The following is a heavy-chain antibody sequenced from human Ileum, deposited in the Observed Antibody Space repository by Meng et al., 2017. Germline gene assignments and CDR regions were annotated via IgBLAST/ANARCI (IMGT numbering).Heavy chain of an antibody. CDR1: GGSISSSSHC. J-gene: IGHJ4*02. Sequence: QLQLQESGPGLVKPSETLSLMCTVSGGSISSSSHCCDWIRQPPGKGLEWNGSICYSGNTYYNPSLKSRVSMTVDTSKKQISLKLNSVTAADTAVYYCARRTGEVDLLDYWGQGTLVTVSS. CDR2: ICYSGNT. V-gene: IGHV4-39*01. D-gene: IGHD7-27*01. CDR3: ARRTGEVDLLDY.